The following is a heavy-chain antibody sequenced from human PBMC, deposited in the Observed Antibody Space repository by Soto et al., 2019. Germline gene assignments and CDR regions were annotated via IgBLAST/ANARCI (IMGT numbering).Heavy chain of an antibody. Sequence: GGSLRLSCAASGFTFSSYWMSWVRQAPGKGLEWVANIKQDGSEKYYVDSVKGRFTISRDNAKNSLYLQMNSLRAEDTAVYYCAREKPLTTPAFDIWGQGTRVTVSS. V-gene: IGHV3-7*05. CDR3: AREKPLTTPAFDI. CDR1: GFTFSSYW. D-gene: IGHD1-1*01. J-gene: IGHJ3*02. CDR2: IKQDGSEK.